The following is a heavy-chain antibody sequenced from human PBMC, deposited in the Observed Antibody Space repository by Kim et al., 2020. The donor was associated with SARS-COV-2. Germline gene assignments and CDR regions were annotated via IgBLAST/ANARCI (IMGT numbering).Heavy chain of an antibody. D-gene: IGHD2-15*01. V-gene: IGHV4-34*01. J-gene: IGHJ2*01. CDR1: GGSFSGYY. CDR2: INHSGST. Sequence: SETLSLTCAVYGGSFSGYYWSWIRQPPGKGLEWIGEINHSGSTNYNPSLKSRVTISVDTSKNQFSLKLSSVTAADTAVYYCASGRRPSSGASWDFDLWGRGTLVTVSS. CDR3: ASGRRPSSGASWDFDL.